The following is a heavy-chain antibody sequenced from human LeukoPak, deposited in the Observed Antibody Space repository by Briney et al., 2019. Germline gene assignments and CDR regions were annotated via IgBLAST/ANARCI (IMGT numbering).Heavy chain of an antibody. CDR1: GYTFTNYW. V-gene: IGHV5-51*01. D-gene: IGHD2-15*01. CDR3: ARRGFYCSGGSCPSNAFDI. J-gene: IGHJ3*02. Sequence: GESLKISCKASGYTFTNYWIGWVRQMPGKGLEWIGTIYPGDSDTRYSPSFHGQVTISADKSISTAYLQWSSLRASDTGIYYCARRGFYCSGGSCPSNAFDIWGQGTMVTVSS. CDR2: IYPGDSDT.